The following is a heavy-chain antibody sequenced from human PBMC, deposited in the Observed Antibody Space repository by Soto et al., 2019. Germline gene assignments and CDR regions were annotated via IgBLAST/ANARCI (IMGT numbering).Heavy chain of an antibody. CDR2: ISAYNGNT. Sequence: QIQLVQSGGEVKKPGASVKVSCKSSGYNFISHSITWVRQAPGQGLEWMGRISAYNGNTNYAQKLQGRVTMTTDTSTNTAYMVLRSLRSDDTAVYYCARGAFCGGAPGCRDMDVWGQGTTVTVSS. J-gene: IGHJ6*02. CDR3: ARGAFCGGAPGCRDMDV. D-gene: IGHD2-21*01. CDR1: GYNFISHS. V-gene: IGHV1-18*01.